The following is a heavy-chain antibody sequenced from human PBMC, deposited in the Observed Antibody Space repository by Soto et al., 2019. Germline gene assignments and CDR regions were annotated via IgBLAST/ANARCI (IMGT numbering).Heavy chain of an antibody. CDR2: IWYDGSNK. Sequence: PGGSLRLSCAASGFTFSSYGMHWVRQAPGKGLEWVAVIWYDGSNKYYADSVKGRFTISRDNSKNTLYLQMNSLRAEDTAVYYCARAPPYYDFWSGPFDYWGQGT. CDR1: GFTFSSYG. V-gene: IGHV3-33*01. J-gene: IGHJ4*02. CDR3: ARAPPYYDFWSGPFDY. D-gene: IGHD3-3*01.